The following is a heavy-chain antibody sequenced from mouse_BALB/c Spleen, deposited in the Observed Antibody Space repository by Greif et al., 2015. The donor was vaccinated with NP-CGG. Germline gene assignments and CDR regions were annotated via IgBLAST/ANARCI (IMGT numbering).Heavy chain of an antibody. CDR2: IRSKSNNYAT. V-gene: IGHV10-1*02. CDR3: VRHGDFDY. J-gene: IGHJ2*01. CDR1: GFTFNTYA. Sequence: EVMLVESGGGLVQPKGSLKLSCAASGFTFNTYAMNWVRQAPGKGLEWVARIRSKSNNYATYYADSVKDRFTIPRDDSQSMLYLQMNNLKTEDTAVYYCVRHGDFDYWGQGTTLTVSS.